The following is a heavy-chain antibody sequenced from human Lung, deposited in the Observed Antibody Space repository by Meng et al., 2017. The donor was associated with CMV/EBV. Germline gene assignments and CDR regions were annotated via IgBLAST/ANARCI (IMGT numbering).Heavy chain of an antibody. CDR1: GGSFSGYY. D-gene: IGHD1-7*01. CDR3: ARGAWNYVGVFDY. Sequence: SETLSLTCAVYGGSFSGYYWSWIRQPPGKGLEWIGEINHSGSTNYNPSLKSRVTISVDTSKNQFSLKLSSVTAADTAVYYCARGAWNYVGVFDYWGQGTRVTVSS. J-gene: IGHJ4*02. V-gene: IGHV4-34*01. CDR2: INHSGST.